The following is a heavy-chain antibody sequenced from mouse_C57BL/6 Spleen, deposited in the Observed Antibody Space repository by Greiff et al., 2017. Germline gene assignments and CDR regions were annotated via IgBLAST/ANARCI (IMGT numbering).Heavy chain of an antibody. D-gene: IGHD1-1*01. Sequence: VKLVESGPGLVAPSQSLSITCTVSGFSLTSYAISWVRQPPGKGLEWLGVIWTGGGTNYNSALKSRLSISKDNSKSQVFLKMNSLQTDDTARYYCARNRNYYGSSYYFDYWGQGTTLTVSS. CDR3: ARNRNYYGSSYYFDY. J-gene: IGHJ2*01. CDR1: GFSLTSYA. CDR2: IWTGGGT. V-gene: IGHV2-9-1*01.